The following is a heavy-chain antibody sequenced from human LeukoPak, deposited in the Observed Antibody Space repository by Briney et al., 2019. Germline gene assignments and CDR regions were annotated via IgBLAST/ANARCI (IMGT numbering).Heavy chain of an antibody. CDR2: ISAYNGNT. CDR1: GYTFTSYG. D-gene: IGHD3-22*01. J-gene: IGHJ3*02. V-gene: IGHV1-18*01. CDR3: ARCGDSSGYYSLADAFDI. Sequence: ASVKVSCKASGYTFTSYGISWVRQAPGQGLEWMGWISAYNGNTNHAQKLQGRVTMTTDTSTSTAYMELRSLRSDDTAVYYCARCGDSSGYYSLADAFDIWGQGTMVTVSS.